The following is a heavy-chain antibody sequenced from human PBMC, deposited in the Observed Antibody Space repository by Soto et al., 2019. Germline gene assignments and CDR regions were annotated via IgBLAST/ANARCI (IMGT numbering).Heavy chain of an antibody. CDR1: GYTFTSYG. V-gene: IGHV1-18*01. J-gene: IGHJ6*03. CDR3: ARGYCSSTSCSLQNYYYYYYMDV. Sequence: ASVKVSCKASGYTFTSYGISWVRQAPGQGLEWMGWISAYNGNTNYAQKLQGRVTMTTDTSTSTAYMELRSLRSDDTAVYYCARGYCSSTSCSLQNYYYYYYMDVWGKGTTVTVSS. D-gene: IGHD2-2*01. CDR2: ISAYNGNT.